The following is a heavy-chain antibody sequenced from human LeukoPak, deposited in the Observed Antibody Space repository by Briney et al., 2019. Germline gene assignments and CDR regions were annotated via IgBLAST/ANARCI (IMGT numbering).Heavy chain of an antibody. CDR2: IYHSGST. J-gene: IGHJ4*02. CDR3: AGRATYSYSDYFDH. CDR1: GGSITSYY. Sequence: PSETLSLTCTVSGGSITSYYWSWIRQPPGKGLEWIGYIYHSGSTNYNPSLKSRVTISVDTSKNQFSLKLSSVTAADTAVYYCAGRATYSYSDYFDHWGQGTLVTVSS. V-gene: IGHV4-59*08. D-gene: IGHD4-11*01.